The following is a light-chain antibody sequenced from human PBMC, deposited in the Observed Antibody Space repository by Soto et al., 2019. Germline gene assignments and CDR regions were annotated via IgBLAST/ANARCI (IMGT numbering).Light chain of an antibody. J-gene: IGLJ1*01. CDR2: EVS. V-gene: IGLV2-14*01. Sequence: QSALTQPASVSGTPGQSITISCTGSNSDVGLYDFVSWYQHHPGRAPKLIVSEVSHRPSGISNRFSGSKSGNTASLTISGLQSEDEADYYCISYTSDDVRYVFGTGTQLTVL. CDR3: ISYTSDDVRYV. CDR1: NSDVGLYDF.